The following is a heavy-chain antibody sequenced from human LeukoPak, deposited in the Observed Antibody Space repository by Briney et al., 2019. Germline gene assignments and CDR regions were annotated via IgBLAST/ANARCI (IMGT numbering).Heavy chain of an antibody. D-gene: IGHD3-10*01. CDR1: GYTFTSYY. CDR2: INPSGGST. CDR3: GRVHALYGSGDLFDY. J-gene: IGHJ4*02. Sequence: ASVKVSCKASGYTFTSYYMHWVRQAPGQGLEWMGMINPSGGSTSYAQKFQGRVTMTRDTSTSTVYMELSSLRSEDTAVYYCGRVHALYGSGDLFDYWGQGTLVTVSS. V-gene: IGHV1-46*01.